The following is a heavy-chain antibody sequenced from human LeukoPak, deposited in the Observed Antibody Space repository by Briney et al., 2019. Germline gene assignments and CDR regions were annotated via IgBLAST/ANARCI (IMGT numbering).Heavy chain of an antibody. CDR1: GFTFSSYG. D-gene: IGHD6-19*01. J-gene: IGHJ4*02. Sequence: GGSLRLSCAASGFTFSSYGMHWVRQAPGKGLEWVADISYDGSNKYYADSVKGRFTISRDNSKNTLYLQMNSLRAEDTAVYYCAKDRIIAVAGTGLFDYWGQGTLVTVSS. CDR3: AKDRIIAVAGTGLFDY. V-gene: IGHV3-30*18. CDR2: ISYDGSNK.